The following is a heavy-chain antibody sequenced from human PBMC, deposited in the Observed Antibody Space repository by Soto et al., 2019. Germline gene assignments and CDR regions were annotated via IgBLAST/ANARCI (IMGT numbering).Heavy chain of an antibody. J-gene: IGHJ6*02. V-gene: IGHV4-34*01. CDR2: INHRGNT. Sequence: PSETLSLTCAVYGGSFSAYYWSWIRQPPGKGLEWIGEINHRGNTNYNPSLESRVTISVDTSKKRFSLKLSSVIAADTAVYYCARILHGSMLPKCNYYYYGMDVWGQGTTVTVSS. CDR3: ARILHGSMLPKCNYYYYGMDV. CDR1: GGSFSAYY. D-gene: IGHD1-26*01.